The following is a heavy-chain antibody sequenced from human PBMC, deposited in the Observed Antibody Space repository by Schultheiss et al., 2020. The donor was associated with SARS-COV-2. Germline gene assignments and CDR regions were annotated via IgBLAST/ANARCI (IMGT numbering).Heavy chain of an antibody. CDR2: IYYSGST. Sequence: SETLSLTCTVSGGSISSYYWSWIRQPPGKGLEWIGYIYYSGSTNYNPSLKSRVTISVDTSKNQFSLKLSSVTAADTAVYYCARTTWIRYAFDIWGQGTMVTVSS. CDR1: GGSISSYY. V-gene: IGHV4-59*01. CDR3: ARTTWIRYAFDI. D-gene: IGHD5-18*01. J-gene: IGHJ3*02.